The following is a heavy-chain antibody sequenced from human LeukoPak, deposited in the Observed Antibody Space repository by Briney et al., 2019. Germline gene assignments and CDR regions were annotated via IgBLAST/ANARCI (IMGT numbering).Heavy chain of an antibody. CDR2: ISGSGSST. Sequence: GGSLRLSCAASGFTFSSYAMSWVRQAPGKGLEWVSPISGSGSSTYYADSVKGRFTISRDNSKNTLYLQMNSLRAEDTAVYYCAKGVAVSSPYYFDYWGQGTLVTVSS. V-gene: IGHV3-23*01. CDR3: AKGVAVSSPYYFDY. D-gene: IGHD5/OR15-5a*01. CDR1: GFTFSSYA. J-gene: IGHJ4*02.